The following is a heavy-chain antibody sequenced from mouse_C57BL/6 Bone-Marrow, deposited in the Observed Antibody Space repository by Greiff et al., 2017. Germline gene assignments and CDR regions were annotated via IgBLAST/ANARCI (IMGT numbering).Heavy chain of an antibody. Sequence: QVQLQQPGTELVKPGASVKLSCKASGYNFTSYWMHWVKQRPGQGLEWIGNINPSNGGTNYNEKFKSKATLTVDKSSSTAYMQLSSLTSEDSAVYYWARKMLLGHWYFDVWGTGTPVTVSS. V-gene: IGHV1-53*01. CDR2: INPSNGGT. J-gene: IGHJ1*03. CDR1: GYNFTSYW. D-gene: IGHD3-3*01. CDR3: ARKMLLGHWYFDV.